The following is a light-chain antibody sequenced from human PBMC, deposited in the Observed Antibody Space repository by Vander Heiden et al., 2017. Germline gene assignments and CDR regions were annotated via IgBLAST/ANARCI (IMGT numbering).Light chain of an antibody. J-gene: IGLJ1*01. CDR2: GTS. CDR3: QSYDSSLSAYV. CDR1: SSNIGAGYD. V-gene: IGLV1-40*01. Sequence: QSVLTQPPSVSGAPGQRVTISCTGSSSNIGAGYDVHWYQQLPGTAPKLLIYGTSNRPSGVPDRFSGSKSGTSASLAITGLQAEDAADYYCQSYDSSLSAYVFGTGTKVTVL.